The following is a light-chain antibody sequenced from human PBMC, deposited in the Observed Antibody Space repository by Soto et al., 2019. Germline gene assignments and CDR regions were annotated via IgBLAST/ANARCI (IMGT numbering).Light chain of an antibody. V-gene: IGKV3-15*01. J-gene: IGKJ4*01. CDR1: QSVSSSY. CDR3: QQYNNWLT. Sequence: EIVLTQSPGTLSLSPGERATLSCRASQSVSSSYLAWYQQKPGQAPRLLIYGASTRATGIPARFSGSGSGTEITLTISSLQSEDFAVYYCQQYNNWLTFGGGTKVDI. CDR2: GAS.